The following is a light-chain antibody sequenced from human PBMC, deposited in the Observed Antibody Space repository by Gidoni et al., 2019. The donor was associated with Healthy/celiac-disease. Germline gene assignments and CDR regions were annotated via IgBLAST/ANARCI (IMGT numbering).Light chain of an antibody. V-gene: IGKV3-20*01. CDR1: QSVSSSY. Sequence: EIVLTQSPGTLSLSPGERATLSCRASQSVSSSYLAWYQQKPGQAPRLLIYGASSRATGIPDRFSGSGSGTDFTLTISRLEPEDFAVYYCQQGDTFGQXTKVEIK. J-gene: IGKJ1*01. CDR3: QQGDT. CDR2: GAS.